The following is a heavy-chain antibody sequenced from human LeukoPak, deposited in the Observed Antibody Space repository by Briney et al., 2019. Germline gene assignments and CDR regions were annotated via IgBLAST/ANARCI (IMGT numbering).Heavy chain of an antibody. CDR3: ARDLYDSSESAFDI. Sequence: GGSLRLSYAASGFTFSNYAMHWVRQAPGKGLEWVAVISYDGSNKYYADSVKGRFTISRDNSKNMLYLQMNSLRAEDTAVYYCARDLYDSSESAFDIWGQGTMVTVSS. CDR1: GFTFSNYA. D-gene: IGHD3-22*01. V-gene: IGHV3-30-3*01. J-gene: IGHJ3*02. CDR2: ISYDGSNK.